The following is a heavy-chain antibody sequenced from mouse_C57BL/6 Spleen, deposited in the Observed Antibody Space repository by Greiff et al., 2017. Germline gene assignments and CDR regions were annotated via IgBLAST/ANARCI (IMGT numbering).Heavy chain of an antibody. D-gene: IGHD1-1*01. CDR1: GFTFSDYG. J-gene: IGHJ2*01. Sequence: EVHLVESGGGLVKPGGSLKLSCAASGFTFSDYGMHWVRQAPEKGLEWVAYISSGSSTIYYADTVKGRFTISRDNAKNTLFLQMTSLRSEDTAMYYCARGPLLRYFFDYGGQGTTLTVSS. CDR3: ARGPLLRYFFDY. V-gene: IGHV5-17*01. CDR2: ISSGSSTI.